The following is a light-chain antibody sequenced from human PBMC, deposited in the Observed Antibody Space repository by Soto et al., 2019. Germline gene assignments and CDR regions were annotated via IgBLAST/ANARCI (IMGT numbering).Light chain of an antibody. CDR2: AAS. J-gene: IGKJ2*01. Sequence: ILMTQSPATPSVSPGEKATLSFRASQSVSRNVAWYQQKTGQAPRLLIYAASTRATGVPPRCSGSGSGTEYSLTISSRQSSDFAVFYCQQYKEWPPYTFGQGTKLEI. CDR3: QQYKEWPPYT. V-gene: IGKV3-15*01. CDR1: QSVSRN.